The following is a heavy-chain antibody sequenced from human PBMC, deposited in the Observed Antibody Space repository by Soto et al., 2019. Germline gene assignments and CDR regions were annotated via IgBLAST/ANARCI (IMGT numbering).Heavy chain of an antibody. Sequence: GGSLRLSCAASGFTFSSDWMHWVRQAPGKGLVWVSRINTDGSGTTYADSVKGRFTISRDNSKNTLYLQMNSLRAEDTAVYYCARSYCGGDCYLFYWGQGTLVTVSS. CDR2: INTDGSGT. CDR3: ARSYCGGDCYLFY. V-gene: IGHV3-74*01. CDR1: GFTFSSDW. J-gene: IGHJ4*02. D-gene: IGHD2-21*02.